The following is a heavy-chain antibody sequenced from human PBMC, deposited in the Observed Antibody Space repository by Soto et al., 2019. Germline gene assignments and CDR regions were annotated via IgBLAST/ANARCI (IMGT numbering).Heavy chain of an antibody. CDR1: GYTFTGYY. D-gene: IGHD6-13*01. CDR2: INPNSGGT. Sequence: ASVKVSCKASGYTFTGYYMHWVRQAPGQGLEWMGWINPNSGGTNYAQKFQGWVTMTRDTSISTAYMELSRLRSDDTAVYCCAVDVAAAGISWGQGTLVTVSS. V-gene: IGHV1-2*04. J-gene: IGHJ5*02. CDR3: AVDVAAAGIS.